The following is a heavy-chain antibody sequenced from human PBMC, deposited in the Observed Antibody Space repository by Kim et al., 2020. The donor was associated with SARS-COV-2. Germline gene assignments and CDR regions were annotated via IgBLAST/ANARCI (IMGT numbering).Heavy chain of an antibody. Sequence: SETLSLTCTVSGGSISSYYWSWIRQPPGKGLEWIGYIYYSGSTNYNPSLKSRVTISVDTSKNQFSLKLSSVTAADTAVYYCARDRGSSWERGRDAFDIWGQGTMVTVSS. J-gene: IGHJ3*02. CDR3: ARDRGSSWERGRDAFDI. D-gene: IGHD6-13*01. CDR2: IYYSGST. V-gene: IGHV4-59*13. CDR1: GGSISSYY.